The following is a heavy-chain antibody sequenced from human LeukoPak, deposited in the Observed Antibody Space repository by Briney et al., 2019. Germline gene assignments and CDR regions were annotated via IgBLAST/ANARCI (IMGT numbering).Heavy chain of an antibody. CDR3: ARDIVVVTAPIYYYNGMDV. D-gene: IGHD2-21*02. Sequence: GGSLRLSCAASGFIFRDYTMTWVRQAPGKGLEWVSHIRSSGDDIRYADSVKGRFTISRDDAKNSLFLQMNSLRAEDTAVYYCARDIVVVTAPIYYYNGMDVWGQGTTVTVSS. CDR1: GFIFRDYT. CDR2: IRSSGDDI. V-gene: IGHV3-21*05. J-gene: IGHJ6*02.